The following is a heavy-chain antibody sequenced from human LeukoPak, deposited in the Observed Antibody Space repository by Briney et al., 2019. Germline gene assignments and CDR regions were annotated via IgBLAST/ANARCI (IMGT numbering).Heavy chain of an antibody. D-gene: IGHD6-19*01. CDR3: AKDVLAVAGFPDY. CDR2: ISGSGGST. J-gene: IGHJ4*02. CDR1: GFAFSSYA. Sequence: GGSLRLSCAASGFAFSSYAMRWVRQAPGKGLEWVSAISGSGGSTYYADSVKGRFTISRDNSKNTLYLQMNSLRAEDTAVCYCAKDVLAVAGFPDYWGQGTLVTVSS. V-gene: IGHV3-23*01.